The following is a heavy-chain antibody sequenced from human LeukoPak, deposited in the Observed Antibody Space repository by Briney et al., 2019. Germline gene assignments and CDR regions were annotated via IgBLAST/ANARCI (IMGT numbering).Heavy chain of an antibody. V-gene: IGHV1-69*05. Sequence: SVKVSCKASGGTFSSYAISWVRQAPGQGLEWMGRIIPIFGTANYAQKFQGRVTITTDESTSTAYMELSSLRSEDTAVYYCARDRGVVVAAHKWFDPWGQGTLVTVPS. CDR3: ARDRGVVVAAHKWFDP. CDR1: GGTFSSYA. J-gene: IGHJ5*02. CDR2: IIPIFGTA. D-gene: IGHD2-15*01.